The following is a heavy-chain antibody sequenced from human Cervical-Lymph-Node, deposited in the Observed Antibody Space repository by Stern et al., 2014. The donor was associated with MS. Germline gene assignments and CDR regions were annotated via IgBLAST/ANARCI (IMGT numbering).Heavy chain of an antibody. CDR3: ARGNDRQYYYYGMDV. V-gene: IGHV1-3*01. CDR1: GYTFTSYS. D-gene: IGHD4-11*01. Sequence: QLVQSGAEVKKPGASVKVSCKASGYTFTSYSMHWVRQAPGQRPEWMGWINAGNGKTKYSQKFQGRVTITRDTSASTDYMELSSLRSEDTAVYYCARGNDRQYYYYGMDVWGQGTMVTVSS. CDR2: INAGNGKT. J-gene: IGHJ6*02.